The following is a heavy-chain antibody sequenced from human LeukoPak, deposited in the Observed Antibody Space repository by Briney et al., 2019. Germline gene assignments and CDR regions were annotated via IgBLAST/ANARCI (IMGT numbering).Heavy chain of an antibody. CDR2: ISGSSSYI. CDR1: GFTFSSYS. V-gene: IGHV3-21*01. J-gene: IGHJ4*02. CDR3: ARGGYSYGLYDY. D-gene: IGHD5-18*01. Sequence: GGSLRLSCAASGFTFSSYSMNWVRQAPGKGLEWVSSISGSSSYIYYADSVKGRFTISRDNAKTSLYLQMNSLRAEDTAVYYCARGGYSYGLYDYWGQGTLVTVSS.